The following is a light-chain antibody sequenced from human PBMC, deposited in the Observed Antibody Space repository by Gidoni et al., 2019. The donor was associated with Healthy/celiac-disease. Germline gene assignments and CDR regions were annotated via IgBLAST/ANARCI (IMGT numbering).Light chain of an antibody. CDR2: WAS. V-gene: IGKV4-1*01. J-gene: IGKJ4*01. Sequence: DIVMIQSPDSLAVSLGERATINCKSSQSVLYSSNNKNYLAWYQQKPGQPPKLLIYWASTRESGVPDRFSGSGSGTDFTLTISSLQAEDVAVYYGQQYYSTLTFGGGTKVEIK. CDR1: QSVLYSSNNKNY. CDR3: QQYYSTLT.